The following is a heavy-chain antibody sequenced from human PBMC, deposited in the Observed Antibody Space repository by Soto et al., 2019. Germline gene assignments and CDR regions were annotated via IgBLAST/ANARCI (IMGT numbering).Heavy chain of an antibody. Sequence: SVKVSCKASGYTLRNYGLAWVRQAPGQGLEWMGWISGYNGNTNYAPKVQDRVTMTIDTSTSTAYMELRSLRSADTAVYYCARFNVVPCAYWFDPWGQGTLVTVSS. D-gene: IGHD2-15*01. CDR3: ARFNVVPCAYWFDP. V-gene: IGHV1-18*04. CDR2: ISGYNGNT. J-gene: IGHJ5*02. CDR1: GYTLRNYG.